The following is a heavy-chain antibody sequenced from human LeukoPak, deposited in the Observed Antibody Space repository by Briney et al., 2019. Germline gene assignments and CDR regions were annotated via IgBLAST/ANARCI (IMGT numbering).Heavy chain of an antibody. CDR3: ARVKYPPHKWYYYMDV. J-gene: IGHJ6*03. CDR1: GYTFTGYY. Sequence: ASVNVSSKASGYTFTGYYMHWVRQATGQGLAWMGWINPNSGSTNYAQKFQGWVTMTRDTSISTAFMELSRLRSDDTAVYYCARVKYPPHKWYYYMDVWGKGTTVTVSS. V-gene: IGHV1-2*04. D-gene: IGHD2-2*01. CDR2: INPNSGST.